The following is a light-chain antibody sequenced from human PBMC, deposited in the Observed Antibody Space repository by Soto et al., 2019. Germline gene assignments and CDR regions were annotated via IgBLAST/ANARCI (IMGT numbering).Light chain of an antibody. V-gene: IGLV2-23*01. CDR1: SSDVGSYNL. CDR3: CSYAGSSTFV. Sequence: QSALTQPASVSGSPGQSITISCTGTSSDVGSYNLVSWYQQHPGKAPKLMIYEGSKRPSGVSNRFSGSKSGNTASLTIAGLQAEDAADYYGCSYAGSSTFVFGTGTKVTVL. J-gene: IGLJ1*01. CDR2: EGS.